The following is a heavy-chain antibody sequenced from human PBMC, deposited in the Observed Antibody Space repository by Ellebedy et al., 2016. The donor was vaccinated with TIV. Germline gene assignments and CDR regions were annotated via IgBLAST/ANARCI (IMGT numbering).Heavy chain of an antibody. Sequence: SETLSLXCTVSGGSISSSSYYWGWIRQPPGKGLEWIGSIYYSGSTYYNPSLKSRVTISVDTSKNQFSLKLSSVTAADTAVYYCARVYLERVWSDYDFWSGYNYFDYWGQGTLVTVSS. J-gene: IGHJ4*02. CDR3: ARVYLERVWSDYDFWSGYNYFDY. D-gene: IGHD3-3*01. CDR2: IYYSGST. V-gene: IGHV4-39*01. CDR1: GGSISSSSYY.